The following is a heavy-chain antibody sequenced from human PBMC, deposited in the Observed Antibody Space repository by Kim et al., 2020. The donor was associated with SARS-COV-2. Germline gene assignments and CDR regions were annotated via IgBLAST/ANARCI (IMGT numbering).Heavy chain of an antibody. CDR1: GGSISSSSYY. CDR2: IYYSGST. D-gene: IGHD6-13*01. CDR3: ARGIAAAGLDVLNWFDP. Sequence: SETLSLTCTVSGGSISSSSYYWGWIRQPPGKGLEWIGSIYYSGSTYYNPSLKSRVTISIDTSKNQFSLKLSSVTAADTAVYYCARGIAAAGLDVLNWFDPWGPGTLVTVSS. J-gene: IGHJ5*02. V-gene: IGHV4-39*07.